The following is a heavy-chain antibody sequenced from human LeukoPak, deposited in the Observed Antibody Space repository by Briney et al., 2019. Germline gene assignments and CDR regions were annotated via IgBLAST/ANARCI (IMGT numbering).Heavy chain of an antibody. CDR3: ARELRIPYWYFDL. J-gene: IGHJ2*01. V-gene: IGHV3-7*01. CDR2: IKQDGSEK. Sequence: GGSLRLSCAASGFTFSSYWMSWVRQAPGKGLEWVANIKQDGSEKYYVDSVKGRFTISRDNAKNSLYLQMNSLRAEDTAVYYCARELRIPYWYFDLWGRGTLVTVSS. CDR1: GFTFSSYW.